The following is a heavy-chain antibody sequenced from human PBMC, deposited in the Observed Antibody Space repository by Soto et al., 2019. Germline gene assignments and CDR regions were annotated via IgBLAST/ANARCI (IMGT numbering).Heavy chain of an antibody. CDR3: AAEDIVPMVYAFDY. D-gene: IGHD2-8*01. CDR2: IYNSGTT. CDR1: GGSLSSGDSY. Sequence: SETLSLTCTVSGGSLSSGDSYWSWIRQPPGKGLEWIGYIYNSGTTSYNPSLKSRVTISADTSKNQFSLNLSSVTAADTAVYYCAAEDIVPMVYAFDYWGQGILVTVSS. V-gene: IGHV4-30-4*01. J-gene: IGHJ4*02.